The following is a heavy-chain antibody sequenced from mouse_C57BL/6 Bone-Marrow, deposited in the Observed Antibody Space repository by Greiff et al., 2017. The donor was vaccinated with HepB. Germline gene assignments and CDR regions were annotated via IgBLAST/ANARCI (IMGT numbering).Heavy chain of an antibody. CDR2: SRNKANDYTT. V-gene: IGHV7-1*01. J-gene: IGHJ1*03. D-gene: IGHD2-3*01. Sequence: EVHLVESGGGLVQSGRSLRLSCATSGFTFSDFYMEWVRQAPGKGLEWIAASRNKANDYTTEYSASVKGRFIVSRDTSQSILYLQMNALRAEDTAIYYCARDATDDGYYPSYWYFDVWGTGTTVTVSS. CDR1: GFTFSDFY. CDR3: ARDATDDGYYPSYWYFDV.